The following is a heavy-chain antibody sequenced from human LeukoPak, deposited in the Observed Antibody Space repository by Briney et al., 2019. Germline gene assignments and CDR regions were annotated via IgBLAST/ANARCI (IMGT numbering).Heavy chain of an antibody. J-gene: IGHJ4*02. D-gene: IGHD6-19*01. Sequence: SETLSLTCNVSGGSISSGGYYWSWIRQHPGKGLEWIGYIYYSGSTYYNPSLKSRVTISVDTSKNQFSLKLSSVTAADTAVYYCARVVNSIAVAGIGFLRHSTRGGPFDYWGQGTLVTVSS. V-gene: IGHV4-31*03. CDR2: IYYSGST. CDR3: ARVVNSIAVAGIGFLRHSTRGGPFDY. CDR1: GGSISSGGYY.